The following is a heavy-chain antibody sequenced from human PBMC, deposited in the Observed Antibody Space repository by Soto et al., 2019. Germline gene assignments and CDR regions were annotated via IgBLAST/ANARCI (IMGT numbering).Heavy chain of an antibody. CDR3: ARESRYCSGGSCYFLPGIDY. Sequence: QVQLVQSGAAVKKPGSSVKVSCKASGGTFSSYAISWVRQAPGQGLEWMGGIIPIFGTANYAQKFQGRVTITADDSTSTAYRELSSLRSEDTAVYYCARESRYCSGGSCYFLPGIDYWGQGTLVTVSS. CDR2: IIPIFGTA. CDR1: GGTFSSYA. D-gene: IGHD2-15*01. J-gene: IGHJ4*02. V-gene: IGHV1-69*12.